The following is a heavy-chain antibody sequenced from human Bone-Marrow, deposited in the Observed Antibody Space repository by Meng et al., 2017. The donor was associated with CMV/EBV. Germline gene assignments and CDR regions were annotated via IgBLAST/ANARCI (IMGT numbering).Heavy chain of an antibody. V-gene: IGHV4-34*01. D-gene: IGHD1-26*01. J-gene: IGHJ4*02. CDR2: INHSGST. Sequence: SETLSLTCAVYGGSFSGYYWSWIRQPPGKGLEWIGEINHSGSTNYNPSLKSRVTISVDTSKNQFSLKLSSVTAADTAVYYCARGRAVGAVLDYWGQGILVTVSS. CDR1: GGSFSGYY. CDR3: ARGRAVGAVLDY.